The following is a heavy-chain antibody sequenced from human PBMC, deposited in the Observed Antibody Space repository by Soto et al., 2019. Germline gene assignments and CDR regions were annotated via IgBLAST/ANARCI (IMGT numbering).Heavy chain of an antibody. CDR1: GGTFSSYA. Sequence: SVKVSCKASGGTFSSYAISWVRQAPGQGLEWMGGIIPIFGTANYAQKFQGRVTITADESTSTAYMELSSLRSEDTAVYYCARDPNSGSYYFDYWGQGTLVTVSS. D-gene: IGHD1-26*01. J-gene: IGHJ4*01. CDR3: ARDPNSGSYYFDY. CDR2: IIPIFGTA. V-gene: IGHV1-69*13.